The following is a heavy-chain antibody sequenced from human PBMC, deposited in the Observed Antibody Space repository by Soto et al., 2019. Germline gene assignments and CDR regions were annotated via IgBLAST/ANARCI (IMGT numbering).Heavy chain of an antibody. Sequence: PGGSLRLSCAASGFTFSSYAMHWVRQAPGKGLEWVAVISYDGSNKYYADSVKGRFTISRDNSKNTLYLQMNSLRAEDTAVYYCARDPSTNWNYENDAFDIWGQGTMVTVSS. J-gene: IGHJ3*02. CDR3: ARDPSTNWNYENDAFDI. V-gene: IGHV3-30-3*01. D-gene: IGHD1-7*01. CDR2: ISYDGSNK. CDR1: GFTFSSYA.